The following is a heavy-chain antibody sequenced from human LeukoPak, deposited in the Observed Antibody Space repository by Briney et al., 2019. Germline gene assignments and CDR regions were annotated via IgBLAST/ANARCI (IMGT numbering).Heavy chain of an antibody. CDR1: GYTFTGYY. V-gene: IGHV1-2*02. Sequence: ASVKVSCKASGYTFTGYYMHRVRQAPGQGLEWMGWINPNSGGTNYAQKFQGRVTMTRDTSISTAYMELSRLRSDDTAVYYCAREFQRRDGYNDDYWGQGTLVTVSS. CDR3: AREFQRRDGYNDDY. D-gene: IGHD5-24*01. CDR2: INPNSGGT. J-gene: IGHJ4*02.